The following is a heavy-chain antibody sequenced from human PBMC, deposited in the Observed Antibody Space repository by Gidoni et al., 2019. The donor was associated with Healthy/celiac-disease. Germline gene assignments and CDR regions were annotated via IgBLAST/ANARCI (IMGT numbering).Heavy chain of an antibody. V-gene: IGHV4-39*07. CDR1: GGSISSSSYY. CDR3: ARDLAVYYSLYYYDSSGYYHYFDY. D-gene: IGHD3-22*01. CDR2: IYYSGST. Sequence: QLQLQESGPGLVKPSETLSLTCTVSGGSISSSSYYWGWIRQPPGKGLEWIGSIYYSGSTYYNPSLKSRVTISVDTSKNQFSLKLSSVTAADTAVYYCARDLAVYYSLYYYDSSGYYHYFDYWGQGTLVTVSS. J-gene: IGHJ4*02.